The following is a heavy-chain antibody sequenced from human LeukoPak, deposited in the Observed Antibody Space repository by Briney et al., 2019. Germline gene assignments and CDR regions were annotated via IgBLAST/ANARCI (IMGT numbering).Heavy chain of an antibody. Sequence: SETLSLTCTVSGGSISSYYWSWIRQPPGKGLEWIGYIYYSGSTNYNPSLKSRVTISVDTSKNQFSLKLSSVTAADTTVYYCARTQGFDFWSGYWALFDPWGQGTLVTVSS. CDR1: GGSISSYY. CDR3: ARTQGFDFWSGYWALFDP. V-gene: IGHV4-59*01. J-gene: IGHJ5*02. D-gene: IGHD3-3*01. CDR2: IYYSGST.